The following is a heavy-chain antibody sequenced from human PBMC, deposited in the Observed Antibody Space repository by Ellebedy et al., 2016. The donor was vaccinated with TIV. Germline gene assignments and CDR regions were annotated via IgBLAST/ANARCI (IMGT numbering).Heavy chain of an antibody. D-gene: IGHD6-19*01. CDR2: ITSSSTYI. V-gene: IGHV3-21*01. Sequence: GESLKISCAASGFTFSSYSMNWVRQAPGKGLEWVSSITSSSTYIYSADSVKGRFTISRGNAKNSLYLQMNSLRAEDTAVYYCARGLRYGWGFDYWGQGTLVTVSS. CDR3: ARGLRYGWGFDY. CDR1: GFTFSSYS. J-gene: IGHJ4*02.